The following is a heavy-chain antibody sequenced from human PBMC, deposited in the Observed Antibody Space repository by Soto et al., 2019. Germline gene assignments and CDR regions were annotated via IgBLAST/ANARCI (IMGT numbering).Heavy chain of an antibody. D-gene: IGHD2-2*01. J-gene: IGHJ3*02. CDR1: NW. CDR2: IFHSGTT. CDR3: ARSPYADALDI. Sequence: NWWAWIRQPPGKGLEWIGYIFHSGTTHYNPSLKSRVTMSVDTSKNQFSLKVDSLTAEDTAVYYCARSPYADALDIWGQGTMVT. V-gene: IGHV4-28*01.